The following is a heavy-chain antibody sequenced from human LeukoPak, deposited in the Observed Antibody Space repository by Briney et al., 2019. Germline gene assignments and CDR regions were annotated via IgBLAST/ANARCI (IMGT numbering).Heavy chain of an antibody. D-gene: IGHD6-13*01. J-gene: IGHJ4*02. CDR1: GGSFSGYY. CDR2: INDSEST. CDR3: ARETAAAGPFIAINDY. V-gene: IGHV4-34*01. Sequence: PSETLSLTCAVYGGSFSGYYWSWIRQPPGKGLEWIGEINDSESTNYNPSLKSRVTILIDTSKKQFSLKLSSVTAADTAIYYCARETAAAGPFIAINDYWGQGTLVTVSS.